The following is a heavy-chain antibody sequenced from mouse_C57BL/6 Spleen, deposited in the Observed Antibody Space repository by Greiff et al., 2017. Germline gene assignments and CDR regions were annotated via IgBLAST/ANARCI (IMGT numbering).Heavy chain of an antibody. V-gene: IGHV1-15*01. CDR2: IDPETGGT. D-gene: IGHD1-1*01. J-gene: IGHJ2*01. CDR3: TRGGFITTVVAKVYFDY. CDR1: GYTFTDYE. Sequence: QVQLKQSGAELVRPGASVTLSCKASGYTFTDYEMHWVKQTPVHGLEWIGAIDPETGGTAYNQKFKGKAILTADKSSSTAYMELRSLTSEDSAVYYCTRGGFITTVVAKVYFDYWGQGTTLTVSS.